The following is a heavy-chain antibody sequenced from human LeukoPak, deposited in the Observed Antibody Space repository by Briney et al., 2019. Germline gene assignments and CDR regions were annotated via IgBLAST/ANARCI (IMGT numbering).Heavy chain of an antibody. Sequence: GGSLRLSCAASGFTFSSYAMSWVRQAPGKGLEWVSAISGSGGSTYYADSVKGRFTISRDNAKNSLYLQMNSLRAEDTALYYCAKAVDYGDYGGMDVWGQGTTVTVSS. V-gene: IGHV3-23*01. CDR2: ISGSGGST. CDR3: AKAVDYGDYGGMDV. CDR1: GFTFSSYA. D-gene: IGHD4-17*01. J-gene: IGHJ6*02.